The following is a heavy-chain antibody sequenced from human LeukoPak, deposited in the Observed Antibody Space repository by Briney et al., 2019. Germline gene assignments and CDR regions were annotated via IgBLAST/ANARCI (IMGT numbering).Heavy chain of an antibody. CDR1: GGSIRSYY. Sequence: ASETLSLTCTVSGGSIRSYYWSWIRQPPGKGLEWIGYIYYSGSTNYNPSLKSRVTISVDTSKNQFSLKLSSVTAADTAVYYCARDHSGWYVGYFDYWGQGTLVTVSS. D-gene: IGHD6-19*01. CDR3: ARDHSGWYVGYFDY. V-gene: IGHV4-59*01. CDR2: IYYSGST. J-gene: IGHJ4*02.